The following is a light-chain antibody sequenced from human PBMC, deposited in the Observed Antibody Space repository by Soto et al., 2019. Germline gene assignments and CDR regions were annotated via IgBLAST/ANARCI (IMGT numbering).Light chain of an antibody. CDR1: QSVGSD. CDR2: DIF. Sequence: EIVMTQSPATLSVSPGERATLSCRARQSVGSDLAWYQQKPGQAPRLVIYDIFTSATGVPTRISGSGSGTEFTRTISSLQSEDFAVYYCQQYNSWPLTFGGGTKVEIK. V-gene: IGKV3D-15*01. J-gene: IGKJ4*01. CDR3: QQYNSWPLT.